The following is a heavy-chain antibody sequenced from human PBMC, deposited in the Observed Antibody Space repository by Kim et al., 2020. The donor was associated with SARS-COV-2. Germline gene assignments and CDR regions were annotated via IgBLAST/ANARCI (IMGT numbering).Heavy chain of an antibody. CDR2: IYYSGST. D-gene: IGHD6-13*01. V-gene: IGHV4-39*01. Sequence: SETLSLTCTVSGGSISSSSYYWGWIRQPPGKGLEWIGSIYYSGSTYYNPSLKSRVTISVDTSKNQFSLKLSSVTAADTAVYYCARQGSSSWYKGALDWFDPWGQGTLVTVSS. CDR3: ARQGSSSWYKGALDWFDP. CDR1: GGSISSSSYY. J-gene: IGHJ5*02.